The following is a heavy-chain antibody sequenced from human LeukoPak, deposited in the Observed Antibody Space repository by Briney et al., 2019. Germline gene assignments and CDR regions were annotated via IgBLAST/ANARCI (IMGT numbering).Heavy chain of an antibody. Sequence: ASVKVSCKASGYTFTSYDINWVRQATGQGLEWMGWMNPNSGNTGYAQKFQGRVTMTRNTSISTAYMELSSLRSEDTAVYYCATYCGGDCYSHDAFDIWGQGTMVTVSS. CDR3: ATYCGGDCYSHDAFDI. D-gene: IGHD2-21*01. J-gene: IGHJ3*02. CDR1: GYTFTSYD. V-gene: IGHV1-8*01. CDR2: MNPNSGNT.